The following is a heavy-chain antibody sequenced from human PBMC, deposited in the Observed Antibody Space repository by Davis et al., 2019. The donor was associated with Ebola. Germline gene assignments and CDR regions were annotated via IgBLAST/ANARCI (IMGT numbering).Heavy chain of an antibody. CDR2: IYPGDSDT. D-gene: IGHD2-15*01. J-gene: IGHJ4*02. Sequence: GGSLRLSCKGSGYSFTSYWIGWVRQMPGKGLEWMGIIYPGDSDTRYSPSFQGQVTISADKSISTAYLQWSSLKASDTAMYYCATLRATQYYFDYWGQGTLVTVSS. CDR1: GYSFTSYW. V-gene: IGHV5-51*01. CDR3: ATLRATQYYFDY.